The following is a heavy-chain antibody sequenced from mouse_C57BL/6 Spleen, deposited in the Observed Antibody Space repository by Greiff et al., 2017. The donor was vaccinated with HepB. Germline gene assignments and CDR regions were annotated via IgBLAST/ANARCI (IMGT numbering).Heavy chain of an antibody. CDR1: GFTFSSYA. CDR3: ARGGYSNYGGYYYAMDY. Sequence: EVQLVESGGGLVKPGGSLKLSCAASGFTFSSYAMSWVRQTPEKRLEWVATISDGGSYTYYPDNVKGRFTISRDNAKNNLYLQMSHLKSEDTAMYYCARGGYSNYGGYYYAMDYWGQGTSVTVSS. D-gene: IGHD2-5*01. CDR2: ISDGGSYT. V-gene: IGHV5-4*01. J-gene: IGHJ4*01.